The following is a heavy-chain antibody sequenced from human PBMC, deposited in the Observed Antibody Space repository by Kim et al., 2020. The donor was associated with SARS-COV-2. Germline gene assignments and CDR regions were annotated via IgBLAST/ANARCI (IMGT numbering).Heavy chain of an antibody. Sequence: SETLSLTCTVSGGSISSSNYYWGWIRQPPGKGLEWIGSIYYSGITYYNPSLKSRVTISVDTSKNQFSLKLSSVTAADTAVYYCARLLGIANHYYYYGMDVSGQGTTVTVSS. D-gene: IGHD6-13*01. J-gene: IGHJ6*02. V-gene: IGHV4-39*01. CDR2: IYYSGIT. CDR1: GGSISSSNYY. CDR3: ARLLGIANHYYYYGMDV.